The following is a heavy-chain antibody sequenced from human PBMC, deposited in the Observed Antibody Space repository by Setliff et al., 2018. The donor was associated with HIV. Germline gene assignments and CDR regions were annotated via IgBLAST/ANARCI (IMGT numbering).Heavy chain of an antibody. CDR2: IKQDGSEK. J-gene: IGHJ3*02. V-gene: IGHV3-7*01. CDR1: GFTFSSYW. CDR3: ARILQVGGTTRYAFDI. Sequence: GGSLRLSCAASGFTFSSYWMSWVRQAPGKGLEWVANIKQDGSEKYYVDSVKGRFTISRDNAKNSLYLQMNSLRAEETAVYYCARILQVGGTTRYAFDIWGQGTMVTVSS. D-gene: IGHD1-26*01.